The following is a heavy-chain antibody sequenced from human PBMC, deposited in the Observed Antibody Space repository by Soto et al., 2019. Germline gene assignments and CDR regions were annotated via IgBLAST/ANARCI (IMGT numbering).Heavy chain of an antibody. D-gene: IGHD1-20*01. V-gene: IGHV1-8*01. J-gene: IGHJ4*02. CDR2: MNPNSGNT. CDR3: ATGIKVTRITGTLVCYFDY. Sequence: ASVEVSCKASGYTFTSYEINWVRQATGQGLEWLGWMNPNSGNTGYAQKFQGRVTMTRNTSISTAYMELSSLRSEDTAVYYCATGIKVTRITGTLVCYFDYWCQGTLV. CDR1: GYTFTSYE.